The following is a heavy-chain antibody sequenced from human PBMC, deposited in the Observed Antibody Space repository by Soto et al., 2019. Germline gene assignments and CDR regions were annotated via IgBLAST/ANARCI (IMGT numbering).Heavy chain of an antibody. V-gene: IGHV2-5*02. J-gene: IGHJ6*02. Sequence: SGPTLVNPTQTLTLTCSFSGFSLSTTGVGVGWIRQPPGKALEWLALIYWDDDKRYNPSLNSRLTITKDTSKNQVVLAMTNMEPVDTATYYCVQSRCGGDCLQSYSSHSYYGLDVWGQGTTVTVSS. D-gene: IGHD2-21*02. CDR3: VQSRCGGDCLQSYSSHSYYGLDV. CDR1: GFSLSTTGVG. CDR2: IYWDDDK.